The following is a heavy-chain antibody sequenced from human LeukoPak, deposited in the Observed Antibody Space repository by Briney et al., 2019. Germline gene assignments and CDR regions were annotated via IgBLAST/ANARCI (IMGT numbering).Heavy chain of an antibody. CDR3: AREVWSAFDI. J-gene: IGHJ3*02. CDR1: GGSISSYY. D-gene: IGHD2-21*01. V-gene: IGHV4-59*12. Sequence: SETLSLTCTVSGGSISSYYWSWIRQPPGKGLEWIGYIYYSGSTNYNPSLKSRVTMSVDTSKNQFSLKLSSVTAADTAVYYCAREVWSAFDIWGQGAMVTVSS. CDR2: IYYSGST.